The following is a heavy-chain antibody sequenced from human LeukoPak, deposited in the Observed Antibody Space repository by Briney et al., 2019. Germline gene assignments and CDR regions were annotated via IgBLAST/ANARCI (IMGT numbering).Heavy chain of an antibody. CDR1: AGSVSSGSYY. CDR2: IYYSGST. V-gene: IGHV4-61*01. Sequence: SETLSLTCTVSAGSVSSGSYYWSWIRQPPGKGLEWIGYIYYSGSTNYNPSLKSRVTISVDTSKNQFSLKLSSVTAADTAVYYCARDSSRGYDFWSGYYYRWFDPWGQGTLVTVSS. J-gene: IGHJ5*02. CDR3: ARDSSRGYDFWSGYYYRWFDP. D-gene: IGHD3-3*01.